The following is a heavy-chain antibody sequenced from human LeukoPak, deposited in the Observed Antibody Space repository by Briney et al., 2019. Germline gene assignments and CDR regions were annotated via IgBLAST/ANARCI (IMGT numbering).Heavy chain of an antibody. CDR2: IYYSGST. CDR3: ARGPNAYYYDSSGYYYAEY. Sequence: SETLSLTCTVSGGSISSYYWCWIRQPPGKGLEWIGYIYYSGSTNYNPSLKSRVTISVDTSKNQFSLKLSSVTAADTAVYYCARGPNAYYYDSSGYYYAEYWGQGTLITVSS. J-gene: IGHJ4*02. CDR1: GGSISSYY. D-gene: IGHD3-22*01. V-gene: IGHV4-59*01.